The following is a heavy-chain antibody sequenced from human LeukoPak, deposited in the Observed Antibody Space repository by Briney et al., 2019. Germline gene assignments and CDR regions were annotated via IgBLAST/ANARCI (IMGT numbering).Heavy chain of an antibody. D-gene: IGHD3-9*01. CDR3: AGVGQYYFGMDV. CDR2: IYSGGNT. V-gene: IGHV3-66*01. CDR1: GFTFSNFA. Sequence: PGGSLRLSCAASGFTFSNFAMNWVRQAPGKGLEWVSIIYSGGNTYYADSVKGRFTISRDNSQNTLYLQMNSLRPEDTAVYYCAGVGQYYFGMDVWGQGTTVTVSS. J-gene: IGHJ6*02.